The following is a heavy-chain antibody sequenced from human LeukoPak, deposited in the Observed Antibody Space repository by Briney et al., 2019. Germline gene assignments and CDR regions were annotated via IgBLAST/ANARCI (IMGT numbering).Heavy chain of an antibody. CDR1: GFTFCDYA. CDR3: TRVLNGDYGTFDY. CDR2: IRSKAYGGTT. D-gene: IGHD4-17*01. J-gene: IGHJ4*02. Sequence: GGSLRLSCTASGFTFCDYAMSWVRPAPEKGLEWGGFIRSKAYGGTTAYAASVKGRFTISRDDSKSISYLQMNSLKTEDTAVYYCTRVLNGDYGTFDYWGQGTLVTVSS. V-gene: IGHV3-49*04.